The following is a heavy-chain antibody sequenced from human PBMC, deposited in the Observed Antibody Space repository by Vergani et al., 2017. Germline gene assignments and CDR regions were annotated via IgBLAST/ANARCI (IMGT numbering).Heavy chain of an antibody. J-gene: IGHJ6*03. V-gene: IGHV3-30*03. Sequence: QVQPAESGGGVVQPGRSLRLSCAASGFTFSSYGMHWVRQAPGKGLEWVAFISHDGSNKYYAPSVKGRFTLSRDNSNNTLYRQMNSLRAEDTAVDWTVYSSSSFGYYDYMDVGGEGAAVTVSS. CDR2: ISHDGSNK. CDR3: VYSSSSFGYYDYMDV. CDR1: GFTFSSYG. D-gene: IGHD6-6*01.